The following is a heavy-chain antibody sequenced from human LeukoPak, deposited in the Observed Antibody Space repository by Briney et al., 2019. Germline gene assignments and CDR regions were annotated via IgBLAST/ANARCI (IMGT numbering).Heavy chain of an antibody. Sequence: SETLSLTCAVYGGSFSGYYWSWIRQPPGKGLEWIGEINHSGGTNYNPSLKSRVTISVDTSKNQFSLKLSSVTAADTAVYYCARTVGATNFDYWGQGTLVTVS. D-gene: IGHD1-26*01. V-gene: IGHV4-34*01. CDR2: INHSGGT. J-gene: IGHJ4*02. CDR1: GGSFSGYY. CDR3: ARTVGATNFDY.